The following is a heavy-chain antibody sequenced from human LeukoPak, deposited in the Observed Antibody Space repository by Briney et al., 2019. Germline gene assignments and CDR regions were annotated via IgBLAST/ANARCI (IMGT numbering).Heavy chain of an antibody. CDR1: GYSISSGYY. CDR2: IYHSGST. V-gene: IGHV4-38-2*02. D-gene: IGHD3-22*01. CDR3: ARVTYYYDSSGYYYDPAFDY. Sequence: SETLSLTCTVSGYSISSGYYWGWIRQPPGKGLEWIGSIYHSGSTYYNPSLKSRVTISVDTSKNQFSLKLSSVTAADTAVYYCARVTYYYDSSGYYYDPAFDYWGQGTLVTVSS. J-gene: IGHJ4*02.